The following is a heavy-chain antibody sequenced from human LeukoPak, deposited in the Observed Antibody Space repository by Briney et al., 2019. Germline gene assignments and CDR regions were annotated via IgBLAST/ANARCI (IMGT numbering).Heavy chain of an antibody. CDR1: GGSISSYY. Sequence: SETLSLTCTVSGGSISSYYWSWIRQPPGKGLEWIGCIYYSGSTNYNPSLKSRVTISVDTSKNQSSLKLSSVTAADTAVYYCARARSGWWDPFDYWGQGTLVTVSS. V-gene: IGHV4-59*01. CDR3: ARARSGWWDPFDY. CDR2: IYYSGST. J-gene: IGHJ4*02. D-gene: IGHD6-19*01.